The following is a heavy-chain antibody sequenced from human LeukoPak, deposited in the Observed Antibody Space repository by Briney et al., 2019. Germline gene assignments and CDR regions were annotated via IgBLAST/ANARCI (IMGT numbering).Heavy chain of an antibody. CDR2: IYPGDSDT. Sequence: GESLKISCKGSGYSFTSYWIGWVRQMPGKGLEWMGIIYPGDSDTRYSPSFQGQVTISADKSISTAYLQWSSLKASDTAMYYCSRAAAGSRSHYYGMDVWGQGTTVTVSS. J-gene: IGHJ6*02. V-gene: IGHV5-51*01. D-gene: IGHD6-13*01. CDR1: GYSFTSYW. CDR3: SRAAAGSRSHYYGMDV.